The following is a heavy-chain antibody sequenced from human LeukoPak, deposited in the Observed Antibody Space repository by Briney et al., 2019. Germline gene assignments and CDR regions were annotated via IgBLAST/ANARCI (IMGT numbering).Heavy chain of an antibody. CDR1: GYTFTSYY. CDR2: INPSGGST. J-gene: IGHJ4*02. D-gene: IGHD2-21*02. Sequence: ASVKVSCKASGYTFTSYYMHWVRQAPGHGIEWMGIINPSGGSTSYAQKFQGRVTMTRDTSTSTVYMELSSLRSEDTAVYYCARANTGMVVTAIDLDYWGQGPLVTVSS. CDR3: ARANTGMVVTAIDLDY. V-gene: IGHV1-46*01.